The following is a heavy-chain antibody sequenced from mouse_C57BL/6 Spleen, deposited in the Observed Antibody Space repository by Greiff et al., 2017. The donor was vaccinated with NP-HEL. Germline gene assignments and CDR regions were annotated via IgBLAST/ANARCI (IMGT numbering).Heavy chain of an antibody. CDR1: GFNIKDYY. CDR2: IDPEDGDT. J-gene: IGHJ3*01. CDR3: TTGTAQAWFAY. Sequence: VHVKQSGAELVRPGASVKLSCTASGFNIKDYYMHWVKQRPEQGLEWIGRIDPEDGDTEYAPKFQGKATMTADTSSNTAYLQLSSLTSEDTAVYYCTTGTAQAWFAYWGQGTLVTVSA. V-gene: IGHV14-1*01. D-gene: IGHD3-2*02.